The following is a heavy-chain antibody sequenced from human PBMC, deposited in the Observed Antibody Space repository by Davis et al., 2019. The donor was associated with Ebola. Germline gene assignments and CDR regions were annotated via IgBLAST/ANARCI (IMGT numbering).Heavy chain of an antibody. J-gene: IGHJ4*02. CDR1: EFTFSSYA. CDR2: ISGSGGST. Sequence: GESLKISCAASEFTFSSYAMSWVRQAPGKGLEWVSAISGSGGSTYYADSVKGRFTISRDNSKNTLYLQMNSLRAEDTAVYYCAKIPSRGLRKTDSSGPHYFDYWGQGTLVTVSS. V-gene: IGHV3-23*01. D-gene: IGHD3-22*01. CDR3: AKIPSRGLRKTDSSGPHYFDY.